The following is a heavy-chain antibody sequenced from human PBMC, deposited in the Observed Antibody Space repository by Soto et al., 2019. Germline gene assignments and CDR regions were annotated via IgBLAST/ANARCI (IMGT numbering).Heavy chain of an antibody. J-gene: IGHJ6*02. Sequence: SCKASGYAFTGYYMQWVRQAPGKGLEWISIIYSDNNTDYADSVKGRFSISRDTSKNILYLQMNSLRAEDTAEYYCARHYSAMGVWGQGTTVTVSS. CDR1: GYAFTGYY. V-gene: IGHV3-66*04. CDR3: ARHYSAMGV. CDR2: IYSDNNT.